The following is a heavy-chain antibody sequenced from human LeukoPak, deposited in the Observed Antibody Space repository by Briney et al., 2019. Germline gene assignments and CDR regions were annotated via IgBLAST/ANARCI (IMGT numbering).Heavy chain of an antibody. CDR2: ISYDGSNK. D-gene: IGHD3-10*01. Sequence: PGRSLRLSCAASGFSFSNYAIHWVRQAPGKGLEWVAVISYDGSNKYYADSVKGRFTISRDNSKNTLYLQVNSLRGEDTAVYYCARDHYYGSGSYTAFDFRGQGTLVTVSS. CDR3: ARDHYYGSGSYTAFDF. V-gene: IGHV3-30*04. CDR1: GFSFSNYA. J-gene: IGHJ4*02.